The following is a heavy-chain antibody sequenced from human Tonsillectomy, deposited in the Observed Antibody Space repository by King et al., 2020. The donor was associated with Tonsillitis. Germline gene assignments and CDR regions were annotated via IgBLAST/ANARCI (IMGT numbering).Heavy chain of an antibody. D-gene: IGHD6-13*01. V-gene: IGHV3-7*01. CDR1: RFTFSNFW. CDR3: ARGFRSSSWYGEFDY. J-gene: IGHJ4*02. CDR2: IKQDGSEK. Sequence: VQLVESGGGLVQPGGSLRLSCAASRFTFSNFWMSWVRQAPGKGLEGVANIKQDGSEKYYVDSVKGRFTSSRDNAKNSLYLQMNSLRAEDTAVYYCARGFRSSSWYGEFDYWGQGTLVTVSS.